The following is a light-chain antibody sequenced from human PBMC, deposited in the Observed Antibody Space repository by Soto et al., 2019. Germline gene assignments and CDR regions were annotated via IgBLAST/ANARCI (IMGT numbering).Light chain of an antibody. CDR1: QSVSGY. CDR3: QQYSSYWT. J-gene: IGKJ1*01. Sequence: EIVLPRSRAPLSLSPGERATLSCRASQSVSGYLAWYQQKPGRAPRLLIYDASNRATGIPARFSGSGSGTDFTLTISSLQPDDFATYYCQQYSSYWTFAQGTKVDIK. V-gene: IGKV3-11*01. CDR2: DAS.